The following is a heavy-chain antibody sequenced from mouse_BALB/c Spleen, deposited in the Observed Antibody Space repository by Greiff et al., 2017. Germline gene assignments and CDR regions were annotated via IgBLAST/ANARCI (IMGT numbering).Heavy chain of an antibody. CDR1: GFNIKDTY. Sequence: EVQLVESGAELVKPGASVKLSCTASGFNIKDTYMHWVKQRPEQGLEWIGRIDPANGNTKYDPKFQGKATITADTSSNTAYLQLSSLTSEDTAVYYCARRDYSGAMDYWGQGTSVTVSS. CDR3: ARRDYSGAMDY. CDR2: IDPANGNT. J-gene: IGHJ4*01. V-gene: IGHV14-3*02. D-gene: IGHD2-12*01.